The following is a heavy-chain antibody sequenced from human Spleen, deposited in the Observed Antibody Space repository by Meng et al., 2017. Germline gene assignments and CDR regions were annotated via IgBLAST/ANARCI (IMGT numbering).Heavy chain of an antibody. V-gene: IGHV4-39*07. J-gene: IGHJ4*02. D-gene: IGHD5-18*01. Sequence: GSLRLSCTVSGGSISSSTYYWGWIRQPPGKGLEWIGSISYSGNTYYNPSLKSRVTISLDTSKNQFSLRLTSVTAADTAVYYCARGSAYSYDFDYWGQGTLVTVSS. CDR3: ARGSAYSYDFDY. CDR1: GGSISSSTYY. CDR2: ISYSGNT.